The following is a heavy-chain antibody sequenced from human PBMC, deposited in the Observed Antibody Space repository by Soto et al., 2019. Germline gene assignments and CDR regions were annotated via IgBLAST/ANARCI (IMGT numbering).Heavy chain of an antibody. CDR3: ARVGAVAFDAFDI. Sequence: LRLSCAASGFTVSSNYMSWVRQAPGKGLEWVSVIYSGGSTYYADSVKGRFTISRDNSKNTLYLQMNSLRAEDTAVYYCARVGAVAFDAFDIWRQGTMVTVSS. V-gene: IGHV3-53*01. D-gene: IGHD6-19*01. CDR2: IYSGGST. J-gene: IGHJ3*02. CDR1: GFTVSSNY.